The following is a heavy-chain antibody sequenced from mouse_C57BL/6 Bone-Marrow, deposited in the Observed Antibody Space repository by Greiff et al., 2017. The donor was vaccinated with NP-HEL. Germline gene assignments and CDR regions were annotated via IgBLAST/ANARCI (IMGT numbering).Heavy chain of an antibody. CDR2: IWSGGST. D-gene: IGHD1-1*01. Sequence: QVQLKESGPGLVQPSQSLSITCTVSGFSLTSYGVHWVRQSPGKGLEWLGVIWSGGSTDYNAAFISRLSISKDNSKSQVFFKMNSLQADDTAIYYCARKNGSSYGWFAYWGQGTLVTVSA. J-gene: IGHJ3*01. CDR3: ARKNGSSYGWFAY. CDR1: GFSLTSYG. V-gene: IGHV2-2*01.